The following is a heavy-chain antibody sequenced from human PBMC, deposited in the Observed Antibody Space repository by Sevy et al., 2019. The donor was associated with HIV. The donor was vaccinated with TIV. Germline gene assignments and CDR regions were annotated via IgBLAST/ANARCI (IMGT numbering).Heavy chain of an antibody. J-gene: IGHJ6*02. Sequence: ASVKVSCKASGYTFTSYGISWVRQAPGQGLEWMGWISAYNGNTNYAQKLQGRVTMTTDTSMSTAYMELRSLRSDDTAVYYCARDDTDPYYYYYGMDVWGQGTTVTVSS. V-gene: IGHV1-18*01. CDR1: GYTFTSYG. D-gene: IGHD2-8*02. CDR2: ISAYNGNT. CDR3: ARDDTDPYYYYYGMDV.